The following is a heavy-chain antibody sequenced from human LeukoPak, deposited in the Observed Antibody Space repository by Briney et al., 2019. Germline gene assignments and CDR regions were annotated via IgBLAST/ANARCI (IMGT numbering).Heavy chain of an antibody. V-gene: IGHV3-9*01. Sequence: PGRSLSLSCAASGFTFDDYAMHWVRQAPGKGLEWVSGISWNSGSIGYADSVKGRFTISRDNAKNSLYLQMNSLRAEDTALYYCAKDKSLYYDSSGYYNYWGQGTLVTVSS. CDR1: GFTFDDYA. D-gene: IGHD3-22*01. J-gene: IGHJ4*02. CDR3: AKDKSLYYDSSGYYNY. CDR2: ISWNSGSI.